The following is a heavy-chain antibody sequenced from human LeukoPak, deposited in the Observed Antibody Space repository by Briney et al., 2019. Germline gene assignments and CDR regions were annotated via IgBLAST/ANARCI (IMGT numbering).Heavy chain of an antibody. Sequence: GGSLRLSCAASGFTFSTYSMNWVRQAPGKGLEWVLYISSSSSTVYYADSVKGRFSISKDYAKNSLYLQMNSLRAEDTAVYFCARDAGFGGNSDYYYMDVWGKGTTVTVSS. CDR3: ARDAGFGGNSDYYYMDV. D-gene: IGHD4-23*01. CDR1: GFTFSTYS. J-gene: IGHJ6*03. CDR2: ISSSSSTV. V-gene: IGHV3-48*01.